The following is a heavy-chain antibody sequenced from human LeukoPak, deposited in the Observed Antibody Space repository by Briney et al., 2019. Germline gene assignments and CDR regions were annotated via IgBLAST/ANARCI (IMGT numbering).Heavy chain of an antibody. CDR1: GFTFSSYS. V-gene: IGHV3-21*01. D-gene: IGHD2-2*02. Sequence: GGSLRLSCAASGFTFSSYSMNWVRQAPGKGLEWVSSISSSSSYIYYADSVKGRFTISRDNAKNSLYLQMNSLRAEDTAVYYCAREGGYCSSTSCYSRYWGQGTLVTVSS. CDR2: ISSSSSYI. J-gene: IGHJ4*02. CDR3: AREGGYCSSTSCYSRY.